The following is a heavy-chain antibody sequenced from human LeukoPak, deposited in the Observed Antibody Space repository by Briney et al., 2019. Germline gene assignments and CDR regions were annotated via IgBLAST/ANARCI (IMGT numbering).Heavy chain of an antibody. J-gene: IGHJ4*02. CDR3: ARQDGITMIVVL. V-gene: IGHV4-39*01. Sequence: SETLSLTCTVSGGSISSSSYYWGWIRQPPGKGLEWIGSIYYSGSIYYNPSLKSRVTISVDTSKNQFSLKLSSVTAADTAVYYCARQDGITMIVVLWGQGTLVTVSS. CDR1: GGSISSSSYY. D-gene: IGHD3-22*01. CDR2: IYYSGSI.